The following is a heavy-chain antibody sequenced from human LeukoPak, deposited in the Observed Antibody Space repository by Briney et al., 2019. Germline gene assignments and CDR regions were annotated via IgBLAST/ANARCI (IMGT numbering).Heavy chain of an antibody. CDR3: AKARGLIGGAFDI. CDR2: ISWDGDTT. CDR1: GFTFDDYI. J-gene: IGHJ3*02. Sequence: GGSLRLSCAASGFTFDDYIMHWVRQAPGKGLEWVSLISWDGDTTYYADSVKGRFTISRDNSKNSLYLLMNSLTTEDTALYYCAKARGLIGGAFDIWGRGTMVTVSS. V-gene: IGHV3-43*01. D-gene: IGHD3-22*01.